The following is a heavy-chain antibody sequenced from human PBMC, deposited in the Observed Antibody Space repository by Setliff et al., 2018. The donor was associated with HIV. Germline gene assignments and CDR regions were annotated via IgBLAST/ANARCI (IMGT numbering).Heavy chain of an antibody. Sequence: ASETLSLTCAVSGGSISSGNWWSCVRQPPGKRLEWIGEIYHSGITNYNPSLKSRVTISVDKSKNQFSLKLSSVTAADTAVYYCASTTYYYDSSGYNSWPLFDYWGQGTLVTVSS. D-gene: IGHD3-22*01. V-gene: IGHV4-4*02. J-gene: IGHJ4*02. CDR1: GGSISSGNW. CDR3: ASTTYYYDSSGYNSWPLFDY. CDR2: IYHSGIT.